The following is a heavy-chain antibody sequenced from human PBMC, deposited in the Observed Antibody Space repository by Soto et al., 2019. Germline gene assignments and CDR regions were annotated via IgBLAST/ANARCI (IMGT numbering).Heavy chain of an antibody. CDR3: AKSQSAARPVSAFDI. CDR2: ISWNSGSI. V-gene: IGHV3-9*01. J-gene: IGHJ3*02. Sequence: PGGSLRLSCAASGFTFDDYGMHWVRQAPGKGLEWVSGISWNSGSIGYADSVKGRFTISRDNAKNSLYLQMNSLRAEDTALYYCAKSQSAARPVSAFDIWGQGTMVTVSS. CDR1: GFTFDDYG. D-gene: IGHD6-6*01.